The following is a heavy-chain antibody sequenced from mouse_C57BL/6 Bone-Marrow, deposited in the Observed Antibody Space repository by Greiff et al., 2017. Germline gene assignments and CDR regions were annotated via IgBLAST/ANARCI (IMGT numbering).Heavy chain of an antibody. CDR3: ASITTVVEDYAMDY. CDR1: GYTFTSYG. V-gene: IGHV1-81*01. CDR2: IYPRSGNT. D-gene: IGHD1-1*01. Sequence: VKLVESGAELARPGASVKLSCKASGYTFTSYGISWVKQRPGQGLEWIGEIYPRSGNTYYNEKFKGKATLTADKASSTAYMELRSLTSEDSAVYFCASITTVVEDYAMDYWGQGTSVTVSS. J-gene: IGHJ4*01.